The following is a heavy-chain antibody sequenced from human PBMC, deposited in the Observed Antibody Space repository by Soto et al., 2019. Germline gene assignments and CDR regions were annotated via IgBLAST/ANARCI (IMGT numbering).Heavy chain of an antibody. CDR3: SFSAVAGRNYGMDV. CDR1: GFTFSSYW. D-gene: IGHD6-19*01. CDR2: INSDGSST. V-gene: IGHV3-74*01. J-gene: IGHJ6*02. Sequence: EVQLVESGGGLVQPGGSLRLSCAASGFTFSSYWMHWVRQAPGKGLVWVSRINSDGSSTSYADSVKGRFTISRDNAKNTLYLQMNSLRAEDRAVYYCSFSAVAGRNYGMDVWGQGTTVTVSS.